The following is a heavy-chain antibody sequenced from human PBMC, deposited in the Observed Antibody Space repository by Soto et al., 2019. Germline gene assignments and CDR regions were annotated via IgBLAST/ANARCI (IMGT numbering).Heavy chain of an antibody. J-gene: IGHJ4*02. V-gene: IGHV1-69*17. CDR2: IIPIIGVT. CDR1: GDTFNSYV. CDR3: TRGDF. Sequence: QVQLVQSGAEVKRPGSSVKVSCESSGDTFNSYVISWVRQAPGQGLEWMGGIIPIIGVTHYAQKFQGRATMTWDTSISTAYMELSSLRFEDTAVYYCTRGDFWGQGTLVTVSA.